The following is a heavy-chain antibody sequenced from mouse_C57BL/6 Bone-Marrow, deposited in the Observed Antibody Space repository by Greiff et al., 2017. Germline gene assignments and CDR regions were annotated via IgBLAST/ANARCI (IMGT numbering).Heavy chain of an antibody. CDR1: GFTFSDAW. Sequence: EVKLEESGGGLVQPGGSMKLSCAASGFTFSDAWMDWVRQSPEKGLEWVAEIRNKANNHATYYAESVKGRFTISRDDSKSSVYLQMNSLRAEDTGIYYCTSPLYYDYDEDYAMDYWGQGTSVTVSS. D-gene: IGHD2-4*01. J-gene: IGHJ4*01. V-gene: IGHV6-6*01. CDR3: TSPLYYDYDEDYAMDY. CDR2: IRNKANNHAT.